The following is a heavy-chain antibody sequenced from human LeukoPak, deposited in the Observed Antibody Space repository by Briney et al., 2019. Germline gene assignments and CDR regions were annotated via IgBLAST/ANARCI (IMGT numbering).Heavy chain of an antibody. J-gene: IGHJ4*02. V-gene: IGHV1-2*02. CDR3: ARDRARDIIDS. CDR1: GYTFTGYY. CDR2: INPNIGGT. Sequence: GASVKVSCKASGYTFTGYYMHWVRQAPGQGLEWMGLINPNIGGTNSAQKFQGRGTITRDTSISTAYMELSRLRSADTAVYYCARDRARDIIDSWGQGTLVTVSS. D-gene: IGHD5-12*01.